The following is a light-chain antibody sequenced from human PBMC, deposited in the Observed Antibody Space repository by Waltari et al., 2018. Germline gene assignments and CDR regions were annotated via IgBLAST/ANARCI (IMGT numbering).Light chain of an antibody. V-gene: IGLV3-21*04. CDR2: YDS. J-gene: IGLJ3*02. Sequence: SYVLPQPSSVSVAPGKAARITCGGSNIGSRTVHWHQQKPGQAPVLVFYYDSDRPSGIPGRFSGSNSGNTATLTISRVEVGDEADYYFLVWDSSSDHWVVGGGTKLTVL. CDR3: LVWDSSSDHWV. CDR1: NIGSRT.